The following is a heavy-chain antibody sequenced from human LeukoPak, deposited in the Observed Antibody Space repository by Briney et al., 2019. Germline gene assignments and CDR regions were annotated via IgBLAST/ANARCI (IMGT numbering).Heavy chain of an antibody. Sequence: GESLQISCKGSGYSFTSYWISWVRQMPGKGLEWMGRIDPSDSYTNYSPSFQGHVTIPADKSISTAYLQWSSLKASDTAMYYCAVWFGDLPTADYWGQGTLVTVSS. J-gene: IGHJ4*02. CDR2: IDPSDSYT. CDR3: AVWFGDLPTADY. CDR1: GYSFTSYW. V-gene: IGHV5-10-1*01. D-gene: IGHD3-10*01.